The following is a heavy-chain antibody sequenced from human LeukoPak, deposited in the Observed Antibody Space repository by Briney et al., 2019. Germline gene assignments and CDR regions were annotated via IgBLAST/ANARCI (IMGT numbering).Heavy chain of an antibody. CDR3: ARGPSAKDIVVVPALRPFDY. V-gene: IGHV4-39*07. Sequence: SETLSLTCTVSGGSISSGSYYWGWVRQPPGKGLEWIGEVNHSGRTNYNPSLKSRVTISVDTSKNQFSLKLSSVTAADTAVYYCARGPSAKDIVVVPALRPFDYWGQGTLVTVSS. J-gene: IGHJ4*02. CDR2: VNHSGRT. D-gene: IGHD2-2*01. CDR1: GGSISSGSYY.